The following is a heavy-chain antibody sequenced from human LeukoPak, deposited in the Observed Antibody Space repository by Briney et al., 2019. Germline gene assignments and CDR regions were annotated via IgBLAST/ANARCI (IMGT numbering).Heavy chain of an antibody. CDR2: IIPVFSTS. CDR1: GGTFSSYA. CDR3: ARVGIEAAGFDS. D-gene: IGHD6-13*01. Sequence: PWASVKVSCKASGGTFSSYAISWVRQAPGQGLEWMGGIIPVFSTSNYAQKFQGRVTITADESTSTAYMELSSLRSEDTAVYYCARVGIEAAGFDSWGQGTLVTVSS. V-gene: IGHV1-69*13. J-gene: IGHJ4*02.